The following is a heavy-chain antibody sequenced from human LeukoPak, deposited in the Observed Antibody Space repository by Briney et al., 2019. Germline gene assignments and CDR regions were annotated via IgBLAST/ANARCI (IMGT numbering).Heavy chain of an antibody. V-gene: IGHV4-34*01. Sequence: SETLSLTCAVYGGSFSGYYWSWIRQPPGKGLEWIGEINHSGSTNYNPSLKSRVTISVDTSKNQFSLKLSSVTAADTAVYYCARGCCGVVRGGRKFDPWGQGTLVTVSS. CDR3: ARGCCGVVRGGRKFDP. CDR1: GGSFSGYY. D-gene: IGHD2-15*01. CDR2: INHSGST. J-gene: IGHJ5*02.